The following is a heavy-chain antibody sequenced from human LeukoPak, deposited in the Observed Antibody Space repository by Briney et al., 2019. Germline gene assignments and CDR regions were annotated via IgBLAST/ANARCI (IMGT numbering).Heavy chain of an antibody. D-gene: IGHD3-10*01. CDR2: ISSSGSTI. Sequence: GGSLRLSCAASGFSFSSYEMNWVRQAPGKGLEWVSYISSSGSTIYYADSVRGRFTISRDNAKNSLYLQVSSLRAEDTAVYYCARDRYYGSGIYDYWGQGTLVTVSS. CDR3: ARDRYYGSGIYDY. J-gene: IGHJ4*02. V-gene: IGHV3-48*03. CDR1: GFSFSSYE.